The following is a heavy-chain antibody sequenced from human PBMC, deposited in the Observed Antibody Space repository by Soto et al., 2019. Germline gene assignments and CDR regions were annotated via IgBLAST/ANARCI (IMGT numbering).Heavy chain of an antibody. CDR2: INPNSGDT. D-gene: IGHD5-18*01. CDR3: ARGGYTYGYGLDY. CDR1: GYTFTAYY. J-gene: IGHJ4*02. V-gene: IGHV1-2*04. Sequence: QVQLVQSGAEVKKLGASVKVSCKASGYTFTAYYIHWVRQAPGQGLEWVGWINPNSGDTNYAQRVQGWVTMTGDTSVSTAYMDLTRLRSADTAVYYCARGGYTYGYGLDYWGQGTLVTVSS.